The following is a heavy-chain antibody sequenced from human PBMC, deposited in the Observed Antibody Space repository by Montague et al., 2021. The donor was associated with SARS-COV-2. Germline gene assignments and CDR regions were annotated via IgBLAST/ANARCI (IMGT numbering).Heavy chain of an antibody. CDR3: ARDSENYDFWSGYYYYYYYGMDV. Sequence: SLRLSCAASGSTFSNYWMHWVRQAPEKGLVWVSRINSDRSSTSYADSVKGRFTISRDNAKNTLYLQMNSLRAEDTAVYYCARDSENYDFWSGYYYYYYYGMDVWGQGTTVTVSS. D-gene: IGHD3-3*01. V-gene: IGHV3-74*01. J-gene: IGHJ6*02. CDR2: INSDRSST. CDR1: GSTFSNYW.